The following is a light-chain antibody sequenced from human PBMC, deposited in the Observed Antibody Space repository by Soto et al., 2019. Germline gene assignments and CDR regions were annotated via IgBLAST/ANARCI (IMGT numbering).Light chain of an antibody. J-gene: IGLJ1*01. Sequence: QSALTQPPSVSTAPGQKVTISCSRSSSNIGNNYVSWYQQLPGTAPKLLIYENNKRPSGIPDRFSGSKSGTSATLGITGIQTGDEADYYCATCDSSLSAGVFGTGTKVTVL. CDR3: ATCDSSLSAGV. CDR2: ENN. CDR1: SSNIGNNY. V-gene: IGLV1-51*02.